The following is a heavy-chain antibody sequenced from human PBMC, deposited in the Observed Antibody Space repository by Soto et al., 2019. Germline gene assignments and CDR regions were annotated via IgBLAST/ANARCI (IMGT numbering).Heavy chain of an antibody. CDR3: ARDPSNDYGGDTFDY. D-gene: IGHD4-17*01. CDR1: GGTFSSYA. J-gene: IGHJ4*02. V-gene: IGHV1-69*04. Sequence: SVKVSCKASGGTFSSYAIHWVRQAPGQGLEWLGKIIPSYDRTNYAQKFQGRVTVTADTYTTTAYMELSSLRSDDTAVYYCARDPSNDYGGDTFDYWGQGTLVTVSS. CDR2: IIPSYDRT.